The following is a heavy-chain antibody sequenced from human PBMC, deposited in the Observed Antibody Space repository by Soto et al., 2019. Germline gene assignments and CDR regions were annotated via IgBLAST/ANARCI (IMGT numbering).Heavy chain of an antibody. Sequence: TLSLTCTVSGGSISNYYCNWIRQPAGKGLEWIGRIDTSGSTNYNPSLKSRVTMSVDTSKQEFSLKLSSVTAADTALYYCARGGQDFWSGPFDYWGRGALVTVSS. CDR2: IDTSGST. D-gene: IGHD3-3*01. V-gene: IGHV4-4*07. CDR1: GGSISNYY. CDR3: ARGGQDFWSGPFDY. J-gene: IGHJ4*02.